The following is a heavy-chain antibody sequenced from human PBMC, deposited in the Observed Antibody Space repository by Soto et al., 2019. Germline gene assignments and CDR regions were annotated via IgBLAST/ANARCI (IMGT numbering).Heavy chain of an antibody. D-gene: IGHD1-1*01. J-gene: IGHJ4*02. CDR1: GYTFTSYD. V-gene: IGHV1-8*01. Sequence: QVQLVQSGAEVRKPGASVKVSCEASGYTFTSYDIYWVRQATGQGLEWMGWMNPNTGNSGYAQKFQGRVTMTSDTSISTAHMELSSLRSEDTAVYYSARRAETNGWNGFGADKYYFDFWGREPWSPSPQ. CDR3: ARRAETNGWNGFGADKYYFDF. CDR2: MNPNTGNS.